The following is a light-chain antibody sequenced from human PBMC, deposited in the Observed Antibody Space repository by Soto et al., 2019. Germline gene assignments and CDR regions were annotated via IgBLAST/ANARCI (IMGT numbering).Light chain of an antibody. J-gene: IGLJ1*01. CDR1: SSDVGSRNL. CDR2: EAS. Sequence: QSVLTQPASVSGSPGQSITISCTGTSSDVGSRNLVSWYQQYPGKAPKLIIFEASKRPSGVSNRLSGSKSGSTASLTISGLQAEDEADYYCCSHAGSRAYVFGAGTKVNV. CDR3: CSHAGSRAYV. V-gene: IGLV2-23*01.